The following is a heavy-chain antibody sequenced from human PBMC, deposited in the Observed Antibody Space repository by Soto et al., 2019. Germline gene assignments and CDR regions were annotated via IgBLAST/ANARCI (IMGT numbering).Heavy chain of an antibody. CDR2: INHSGST. V-gene: IGHV4-34*01. CDR1: GGSFSGYY. D-gene: IGHD4-17*01. Sequence: QVQLQQWGAGLLKPSETLSLTCAVYGGSFSGYYWSWIRQPPGKWLEWIGEINHSGSTNYNPSLKSRVTISVDTSKNQFSLKLSSVTAADTAVYYCARGRAVTYYYYYYYMDVWGKGTTVTVSS. J-gene: IGHJ6*03. CDR3: ARGRAVTYYYYYYYMDV.